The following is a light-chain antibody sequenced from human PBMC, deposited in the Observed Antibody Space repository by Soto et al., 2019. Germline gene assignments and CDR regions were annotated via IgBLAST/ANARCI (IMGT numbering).Light chain of an antibody. J-gene: IGKJ4*01. CDR2: GAS. CDR3: QQYNSWPPT. V-gene: IGKV3-15*01. CDR1: QSVSGS. Sequence: EIVLTQSPATLSVSPGERATLSCRASQSVSGSLGWYQQKPDQAPRLLIYGASTRATDIPTRFSGSGSGTEFTLTISSLQSEDFAVYFCQQYNSWPPTFGGGTKVEIK.